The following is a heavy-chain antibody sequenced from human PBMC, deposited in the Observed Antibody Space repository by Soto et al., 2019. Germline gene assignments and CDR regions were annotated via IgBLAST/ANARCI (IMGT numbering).Heavy chain of an antibody. J-gene: IGHJ3*02. CDR3: AREGWGYNGCYLDAFDI. V-gene: IGHV3-53*01. D-gene: IGHD1-26*01. CDR2: IYSGGST. Sequence: PGSSLRLSCAASGFTVSSNYMSCVRQAPGPGLEWVSVIYSGGSTHYADSVKGRFTISRDNSKNTPYLQMKSLRAENKAVDYCAREGWGYNGCYLDAFDIWGQGKMVTVPS. CDR1: GFTVSSNY.